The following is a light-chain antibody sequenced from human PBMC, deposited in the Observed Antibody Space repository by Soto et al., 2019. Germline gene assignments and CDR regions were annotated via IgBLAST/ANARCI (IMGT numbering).Light chain of an antibody. V-gene: IGKV3-15*01. CDR1: QSVRSN. Sequence: EIVMTQSPATLSVSPGERVTLSCRASQSVRSNLAWYQQKPGQAPRLLLYDASTRATGIPARFSGSGSGTDFTLTISSLQSEDFGVYYCHQYNKWPPITFGQGTRLEIK. CDR3: HQYNKWPPIT. CDR2: DAS. J-gene: IGKJ5*01.